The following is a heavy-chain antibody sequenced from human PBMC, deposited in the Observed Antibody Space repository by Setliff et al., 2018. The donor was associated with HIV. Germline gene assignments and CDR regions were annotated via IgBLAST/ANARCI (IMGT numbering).Heavy chain of an antibody. CDR3: ARGLPKKPSTVTNYWYFDL. Sequence: PSETLSLTCTVYGGSFSNYYWNWIRQPPGKGLEWIGEINHSGSTNCNPPLKSRVTISVDTSKNQFSLNLTSVTAADTAVYYCARGLPKKPSTVTNYWYFDLWGRGTLVTVSS. J-gene: IGHJ2*01. CDR2: INHSGST. CDR1: GGSFSNYY. V-gene: IGHV4-34*01. D-gene: IGHD4-17*01.